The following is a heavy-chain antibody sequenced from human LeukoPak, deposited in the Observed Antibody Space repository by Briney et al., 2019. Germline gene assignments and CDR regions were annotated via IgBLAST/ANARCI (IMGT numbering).Heavy chain of an antibody. CDR1: GGSISSYY. Sequence: SETLSLTCSVSGGSISSYYWGWIRQPPGKRLEWIGSIYYSGSTYNNPSLKSRVTISVDTTKNQFSLKLTSVTAADTAVYYCASSPSGYWWNFDCWGQGTLVTVSS. CDR2: IYYSGST. J-gene: IGHJ4*02. V-gene: IGHV4-39*01. D-gene: IGHD3-22*01. CDR3: ASSPSGYWWNFDC.